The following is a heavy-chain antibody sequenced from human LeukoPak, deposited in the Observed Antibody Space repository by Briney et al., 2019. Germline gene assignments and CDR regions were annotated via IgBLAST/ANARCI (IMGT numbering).Heavy chain of an antibody. CDR2: IYPGDSDT. Sequence: GESLKISCKASGYSFTNYWIGWVRQMPGKGLEWMGIIYPGDSDTRYSPSFQGQVTISADKSISTAYLQWSSLKASDTAMYYCARHDLRGYCSGGSCYHGYFDYWGQGTLVTVSS. V-gene: IGHV5-51*01. D-gene: IGHD2-15*01. J-gene: IGHJ4*02. CDR3: ARHDLRGYCSGGSCYHGYFDY. CDR1: GYSFTNYW.